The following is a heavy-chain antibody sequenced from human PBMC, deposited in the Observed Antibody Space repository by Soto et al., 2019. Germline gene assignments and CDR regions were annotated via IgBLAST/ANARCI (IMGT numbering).Heavy chain of an antibody. CDR3: ARVGAKFGEDGYYGMDV. Sequence: GASVKVSCKASGYSFTGFHIHWVRQAPGQGLEWMAIINPGSGSRGSAQKFQGRLTITSDTSTSTVYMEVSSLRSEDTAVYYCARVGAKFGEDGYYGMDVWGQGTTVTVSS. D-gene: IGHD3-10*01. J-gene: IGHJ6*02. V-gene: IGHV1-46*03. CDR2: INPGSGSR. CDR1: GYSFTGFH.